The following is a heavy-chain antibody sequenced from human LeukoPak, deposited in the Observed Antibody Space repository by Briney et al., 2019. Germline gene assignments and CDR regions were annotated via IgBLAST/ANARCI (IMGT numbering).Heavy chain of an antibody. J-gene: IGHJ3*02. V-gene: IGHV5-51*01. Sequence: GESLKISCKGSGYSFTSYWIGWVRQMPGKGLEWMGIIYPGDSDTRYSPSFQGQVTISADKSISTAYLQWSSLKASDTAMYYCATRTYYYDSSGSETDAFDIWGQGTMVTVSS. CDR3: ATRTYYYDSSGSETDAFDI. CDR1: GYSFTSYW. D-gene: IGHD3-22*01. CDR2: IYPGDSDT.